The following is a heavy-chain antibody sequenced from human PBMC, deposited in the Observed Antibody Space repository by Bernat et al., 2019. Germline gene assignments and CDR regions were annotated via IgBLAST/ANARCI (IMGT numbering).Heavy chain of an antibody. V-gene: IGHV3-7*01. D-gene: IGHD2-21*02. CDR3: VPGYCGSDCYSVAS. Sequence: EVQLVESGGGLVQPGGSLRLSCAASGFTFSNYWMNWVRQAPGKGLEWVANIKEDGSVKQYVDSVKGRFSISRDNAKNSLYLQMNSLTAEDTVVYYCVPGYCGSDCYSVASWGQGTLVIVSS. J-gene: IGHJ5*01. CDR1: GFTFSNYW. CDR2: IKEDGSVK.